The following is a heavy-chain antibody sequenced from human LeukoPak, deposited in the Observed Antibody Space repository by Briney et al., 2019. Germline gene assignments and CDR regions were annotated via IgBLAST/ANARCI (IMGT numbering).Heavy chain of an antibody. V-gene: IGHV3-7*03. Sequence: GGSLRLSCAASGFTFTTYWMSWVRQAPGKGLEWVANIKQDGTEKYYVDSVKGRFTISRDNAKNSLYLQMTSLTAEDTAVYYCARGPGGSELQNWFDPWGQGTLVTVSS. CDR1: GFTFTTYW. J-gene: IGHJ5*02. CDR3: ARGPGGSELQNWFDP. D-gene: IGHD5-24*01. CDR2: IKQDGTEK.